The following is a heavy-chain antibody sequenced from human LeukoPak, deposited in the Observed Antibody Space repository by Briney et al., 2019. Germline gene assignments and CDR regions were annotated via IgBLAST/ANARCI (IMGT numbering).Heavy chain of an antibody. CDR2: IYYSGST. CDR3: ARDRYGSTSHYYYYGMDV. Sequence: SETLSLTCTVSGGSISSYYWSWIRQPPGKGLEWIGYIYYSGSTNYNPSLKSRVTISVDTSKNQFSLKLSSVTAADTAVYYCARDRYGSTSHYYYYGMDVWGQGTTVTVSS. V-gene: IGHV4-59*01. J-gene: IGHJ6*02. CDR1: GGSISSYY. D-gene: IGHD2-2*01.